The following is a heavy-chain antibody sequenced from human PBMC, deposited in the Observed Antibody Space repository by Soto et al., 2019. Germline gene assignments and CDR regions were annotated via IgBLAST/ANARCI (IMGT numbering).Heavy chain of an antibody. J-gene: IGHJ4*02. V-gene: IGHV3-23*01. CDR1: GFTFSSYA. CDR2: ISGSGGST. D-gene: IGHD2-2*01. Sequence: EVQLLESGGGLVQPGGSLRLSCAASGFTFSSYAMSWVRQAPGKGLEWVSAISGSGGSTHYADSVKGRFTISRDNSKNTLYLQMNSLRAEDTAVYYCAKDARDIVVVPAEYYFDYWGQGTLVTVSS. CDR3: AKDARDIVVVPAEYYFDY.